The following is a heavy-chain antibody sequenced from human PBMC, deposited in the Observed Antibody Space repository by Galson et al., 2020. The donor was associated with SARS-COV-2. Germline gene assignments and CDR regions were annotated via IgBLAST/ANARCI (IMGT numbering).Heavy chain of an antibody. CDR3: AKGATMIVVVKWYFDL. D-gene: IGHD3-22*01. CDR2: ISGSGGST. Sequence: GGSLRLSCAASGFTFSSYAMSWVRQAPGKGLEWVSAISGSGGSTYYADSVKGRFTISRDNSKNTLYLQMNSLRAEDTAVYYCAKGATMIVVVKWYFDLWGRGTLVTVSS. J-gene: IGHJ2*01. CDR1: GFTFSSYA. V-gene: IGHV3-23*01.